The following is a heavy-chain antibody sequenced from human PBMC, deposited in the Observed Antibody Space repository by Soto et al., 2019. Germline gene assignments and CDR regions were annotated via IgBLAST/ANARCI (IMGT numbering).Heavy chain of an antibody. Sequence: PVGSLRLSCAASGFTFSSYSMNWVRQAPGKGLEWVSSISSSSSYIYYADSVKGRFTISRDNAKNSLYLQMNSLRAEDTAVYYCARESGGYSYGDQHDFDYWGQGTLVTVSS. J-gene: IGHJ4*02. D-gene: IGHD5-18*01. CDR2: ISSSSSYI. CDR1: GFTFSSYS. V-gene: IGHV3-21*01. CDR3: ARESGGYSYGDQHDFDY.